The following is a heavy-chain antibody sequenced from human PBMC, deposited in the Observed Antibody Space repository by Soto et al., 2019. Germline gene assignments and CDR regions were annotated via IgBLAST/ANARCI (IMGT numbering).Heavy chain of an antibody. J-gene: IGHJ5*02. CDR3: ARDLTGAPRGRNWFDP. Sequence: ASVKVSCKASGGTFSSYAISWVRPAPGQGLEWMGGIIPIFGTANYAQKFQGRVTITADESTSTAYMELSSLRSEDTAVYYCARDLTGAPRGRNWFDPWGQGTLVTVSS. D-gene: IGHD3-9*01. V-gene: IGHV1-69*01. CDR2: IIPIFGTA. CDR1: GGTFSSYA.